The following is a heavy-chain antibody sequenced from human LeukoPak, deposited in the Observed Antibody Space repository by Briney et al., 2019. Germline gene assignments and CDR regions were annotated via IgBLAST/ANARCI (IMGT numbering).Heavy chain of an antibody. J-gene: IGHJ4*02. D-gene: IGHD1-26*01. CDR3: VGEWEQLR. CDR2: INQHGSEE. CDR1: GFTFSNYA. Sequence: PGGSLRLSCAASGFTFSNYAMNWVRQAPGKGLEWVANINQHGSEEFYVDSVKGRFTISRDNAKNSLYLHMNSLRVEDTAVYYCVGEWEQLRWGQGTLVTVSS. V-gene: IGHV3-7*01.